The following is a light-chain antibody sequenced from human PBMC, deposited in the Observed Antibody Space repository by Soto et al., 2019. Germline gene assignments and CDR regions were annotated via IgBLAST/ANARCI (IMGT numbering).Light chain of an antibody. J-gene: IGKJ1*01. CDR1: QSVSSNY. CDR2: RAS. V-gene: IGKV3-20*01. CDR3: QQYNTSPRT. Sequence: EIVLTPSPGTMSLSPGERAPLSCRASQSVSSNYLAWYQQKPGQAPKVLIYRASIRATGIPDRFSGSGSGTEFTLTISSLQSEDFAVYYCQQYNTSPRTFGQGTKVDIK.